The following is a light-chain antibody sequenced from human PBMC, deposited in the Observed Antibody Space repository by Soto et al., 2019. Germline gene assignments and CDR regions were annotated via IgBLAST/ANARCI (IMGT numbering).Light chain of an antibody. V-gene: IGKV3-20*01. CDR1: QRVSSSY. CDR3: QQYGSSPLLT. CDR2: GAS. Sequence: EIVLTQSPGTLSLSPGERATLSCRASQRVSSSYLAWYQQKPGQAPRLLIYGASSRATGIPDRFSGSGSGIDFTLTISRLEPEDFAVYYCQQYGSSPLLTFGGGTKVEIK. J-gene: IGKJ4*01.